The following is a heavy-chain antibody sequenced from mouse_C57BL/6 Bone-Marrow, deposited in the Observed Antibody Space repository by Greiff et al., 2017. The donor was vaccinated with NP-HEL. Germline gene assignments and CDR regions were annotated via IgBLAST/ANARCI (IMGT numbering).Heavy chain of an antibody. J-gene: IGHJ1*03. V-gene: IGHV1-74*01. CDR2: IHPSDSDT. CDR1: GYTFTSYW. CDR3: EIYSYYYGSLWYFDV. D-gene: IGHD1-1*01. Sequence: QVQLKQPGAELVKPGASVKVSCKASGYTFTSYWMHWVKQRPGQGLEWIGRIHPSDSDTNYNQKFKGKATLTVDKSSSTAYMQLSSLTSEDSAVYYCEIYSYYYGSLWYFDVWGTGTTLTVSS.